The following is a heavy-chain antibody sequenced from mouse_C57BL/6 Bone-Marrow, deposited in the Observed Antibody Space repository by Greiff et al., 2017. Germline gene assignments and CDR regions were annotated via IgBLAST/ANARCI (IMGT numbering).Heavy chain of an antibody. Sequence: VQLKESGAELVRPGASVKLSCTASGFNIKDDYMHWVKQRPEQGLEWIGWIDPENGDTEYASKVQGKATIPADTSSNTAYLQLSSLTAGDTAVYYCNTGSYWGQGTTLTVSS. J-gene: IGHJ2*01. CDR1: GFNIKDDY. CDR2: IDPENGDT. V-gene: IGHV14-4*01. CDR3: NTGSY.